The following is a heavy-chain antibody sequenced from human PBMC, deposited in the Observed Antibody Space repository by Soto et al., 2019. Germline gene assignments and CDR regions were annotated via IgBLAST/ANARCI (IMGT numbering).Heavy chain of an antibody. CDR2: ISWNSGSI. J-gene: IGHJ2*01. D-gene: IGHD2-21*01. Sequence: EVQLVESGGGLVQPGRSLRLSCAASGFTFDDYAMHWVRQAPGKGLEWVSGISWNSGSIGYADSVKGRFTISRDNAKNSLYLQMNSLRAEDTALYYCAKDAGGDWFTHWYFDLWGRGTLVTVSS. V-gene: IGHV3-9*01. CDR1: GFTFDDYA. CDR3: AKDAGGDWFTHWYFDL.